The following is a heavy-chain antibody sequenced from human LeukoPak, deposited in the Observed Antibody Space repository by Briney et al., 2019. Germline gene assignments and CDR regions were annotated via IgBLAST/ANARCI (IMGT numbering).Heavy chain of an antibody. CDR1: GYTFTGYY. D-gene: IGHD6-13*01. J-gene: IGHJ5*02. CDR3: TSSWYLHWFDP. Sequence: GASVKVSCKASGYTFTGYYMHWVRQAPGQGLEWMGWINPNSGGTNNAQKFQGRVTMNRETSISTASMELSRLRSDDKAVYCCTSSWYLHWFDPWGQGTLVTVSS. CDR2: INPNSGGT. V-gene: IGHV1-2*02.